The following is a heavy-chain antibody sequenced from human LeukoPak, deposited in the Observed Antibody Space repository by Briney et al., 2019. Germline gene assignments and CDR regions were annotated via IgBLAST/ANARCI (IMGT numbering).Heavy chain of an antibody. D-gene: IGHD1-1*01. CDR3: ARERGGRKNWNTGSPFDY. CDR1: GGSISSYY. J-gene: IGHJ4*02. CDR2: IYYSGST. Sequence: PSETLSLTCTVSGGSISSYYWSWIRQPPGKGLEWIGYIYYSGSTNYNPSLTSRVTISVDTSKNQFSLNLSSVTAADTAVYYCARERGGRKNWNTGSPFDYWGQGTLVTVSS. V-gene: IGHV4-59*01.